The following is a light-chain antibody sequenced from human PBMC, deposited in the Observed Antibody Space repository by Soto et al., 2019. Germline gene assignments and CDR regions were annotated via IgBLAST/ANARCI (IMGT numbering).Light chain of an antibody. CDR3: TSYRSSSTPVV. CDR1: SSDVGSYNY. Sequence: QSALTQPASVSGSPGQSITISCTGTSSDVGSYNYVSWYQQHPGKAPKLMIYEVTNRPSGVSNRFSGSKSGNTASLTISGLQAEDEADYYCTSYRSSSTPVVFGGRTQLTVL. J-gene: IGLJ2*01. V-gene: IGLV2-14*01. CDR2: EVT.